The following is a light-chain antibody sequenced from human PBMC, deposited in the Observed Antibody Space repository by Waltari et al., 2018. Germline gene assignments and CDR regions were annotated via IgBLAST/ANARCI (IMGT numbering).Light chain of an antibody. Sequence: DIQMTQSPSSLSASVGDRVTITSRASQGISNSLAWYQQKPGKAPKLLLYAASRLENGVPSRFSGSGSGTDYTLTIRSLQPEDFATYYCQQYYSIALNFGGGTKVGIK. CDR2: AAS. J-gene: IGKJ4*01. CDR1: QGISNS. V-gene: IGKV1-NL1*01. CDR3: QQYYSIALN.